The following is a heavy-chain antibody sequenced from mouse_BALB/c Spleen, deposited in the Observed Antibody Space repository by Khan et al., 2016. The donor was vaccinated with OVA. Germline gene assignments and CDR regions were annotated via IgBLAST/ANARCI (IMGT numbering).Heavy chain of an antibody. CDR2: IFPNSGGT. J-gene: IGHJ3*01. CDR1: GYTFTDYN. V-gene: IGHV1S29*02. Sequence: EVQLQESGPDLVKPGASVRISCKASGYTFTDYNMDWVKQSHGKSLEWIGYIFPNSGGTGYNQKFNGKATLTVDNSLSTAYMDLRSLTSEDSAVYYCARSGYGSFGFWGQGTLVTVSA. D-gene: IGHD1-2*01. CDR3: ARSGYGSFGF.